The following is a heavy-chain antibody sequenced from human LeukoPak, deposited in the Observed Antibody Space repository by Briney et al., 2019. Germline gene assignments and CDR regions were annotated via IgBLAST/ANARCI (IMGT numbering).Heavy chain of an antibody. CDR2: IKQDGSEK. D-gene: IGHD6-19*01. J-gene: IGHJ4*02. V-gene: IGHV3-7*01. Sequence: PGGSLRLSCAASGFTLSTYWMNWVRQAPGKGLEWVATIKQDGSEKYYVDSVKGRFTISRDNSKNTLFLQMNSLRGEDTAMYYCARVQGGGYRTADYWGQGTLVTVSS. CDR1: GFTLSTYW. CDR3: ARVQGGGYRTADY.